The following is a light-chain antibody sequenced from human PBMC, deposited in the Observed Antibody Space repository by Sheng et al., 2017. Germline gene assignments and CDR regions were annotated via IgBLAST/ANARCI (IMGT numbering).Light chain of an antibody. CDR3: QQRSNWPT. Sequence: EIVLTQSPATLSLSPGERATLSCRASQSVSSYLAWYQQKPGQAPRLLIYDASNRATGIPARFQWQWVWDRTSTLTISSLEPEDFAVYYCQQRSNWPTFGPWDQSGYQT. J-gene: IGKJ3*01. V-gene: IGKV3-11*01. CDR2: DAS. CDR1: QSVSSY.